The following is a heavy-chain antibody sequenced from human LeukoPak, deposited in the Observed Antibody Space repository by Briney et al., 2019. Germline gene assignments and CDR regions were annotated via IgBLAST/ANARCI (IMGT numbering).Heavy chain of an antibody. V-gene: IGHV3-30-3*01. CDR3: TKGVLGGTQSVSAGLDS. D-gene: IGHD3-16*01. J-gene: IGHJ4*02. CDR2: ISYIEANK. Sequence: GGSLRLSCAASGFTFSTYSMHWVRQPPGKGLEWVALISYIEANKYYADSVKGRFTISRDNSKNTLYLQMNSLRVEDTAVYYCTKGVLGGTQSVSAGLDSWGQGTLVTVSS. CDR1: GFTFSTYS.